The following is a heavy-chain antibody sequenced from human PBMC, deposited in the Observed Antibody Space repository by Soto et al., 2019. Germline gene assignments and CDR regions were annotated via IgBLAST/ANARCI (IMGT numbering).Heavy chain of an antibody. CDR3: AREYYYRSGPSY. V-gene: IGHV1-18*01. D-gene: IGHD3-10*01. J-gene: IGHJ4*02. Sequence: ASVKVSWKASGYTFTSYGISWVRQAPGQGLQWMGWISAYNGNTNYAQKLQGRVTMTTDTSTSTAYMELRSLRSDDTAVYYCAREYYYRSGPSYWGQGTLVTVSS. CDR2: ISAYNGNT. CDR1: GYTFTSYG.